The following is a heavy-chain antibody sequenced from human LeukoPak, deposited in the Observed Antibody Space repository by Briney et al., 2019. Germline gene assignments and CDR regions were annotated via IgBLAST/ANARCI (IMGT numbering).Heavy chain of an antibody. CDR3: AKWGDYDVLTGYYVSDY. CDR2: ITGSGGNT. CDR1: GFTFSNYA. Sequence: PGASLRLSCAASGFTFSNYAMSWVRQAPGKGLEWVSAITGSGGNTYYADSVKGRFTISRDHSKNTVFLQMNSLRAEDTAVYYCAKWGDYDVLTGYYVSDYWGQGTLVTVSS. V-gene: IGHV3-23*01. D-gene: IGHD3-9*01. J-gene: IGHJ4*02.